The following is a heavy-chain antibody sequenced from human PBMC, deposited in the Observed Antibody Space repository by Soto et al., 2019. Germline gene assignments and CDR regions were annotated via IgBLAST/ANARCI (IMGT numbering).Heavy chain of an antibody. CDR3: AGADPGAFDN. CDR2: IYYSGNT. V-gene: IGHV4-39*01. J-gene: IGHJ3*02. Sequence: PSETLSLTCSVSGGSISRTTYYWGWVRQPPRKGLEWIGSIYYSGNTYYNPSLRSRVSISVDTSKNQFSLKLGSVTAADTAVYYCAGADPGAFDNWGPGTMVTVSS. CDR1: GGSISRTTYY.